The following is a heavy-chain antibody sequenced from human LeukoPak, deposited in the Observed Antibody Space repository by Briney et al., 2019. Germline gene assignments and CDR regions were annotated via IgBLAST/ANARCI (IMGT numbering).Heavy chain of an antibody. V-gene: IGHV3-48*02. CDR3: ARGKVGYSNGWSAADY. CDR2: ISSGSSTI. J-gene: IGHJ4*02. Sequence: GGSLRLSCAAPGHTLNTYSMNWVRQAPPKGLEWGSYISSGSSTIYYTDSLKGRFTISRDNAKNSLYLQMNSLRDEDTAVYYCARGKVGYSNGWSAADYWGQGTLVTVSS. CDR1: GHTLNTYS. D-gene: IGHD6-19*01.